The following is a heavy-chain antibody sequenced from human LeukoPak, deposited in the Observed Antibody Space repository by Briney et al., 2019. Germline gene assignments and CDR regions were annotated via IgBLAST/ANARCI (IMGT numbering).Heavy chain of an antibody. D-gene: IGHD3-10*01. J-gene: IGHJ5*02. CDR1: AFTFSNYV. Sequence: GGSLRLSCVASAFTFSNYVMNWVRQAPGKELEWVSGIGANGVEIHYADPVKGRFTISRDNSRNTLYLQMHSLSPEDTAVYYCAKTFFFGSDSSYVTFDKWGQGTLVTVSS. CDR3: AKTFFFGSDSSYVTFDK. V-gene: IGHV3-23*01. CDR2: IGANGVEI.